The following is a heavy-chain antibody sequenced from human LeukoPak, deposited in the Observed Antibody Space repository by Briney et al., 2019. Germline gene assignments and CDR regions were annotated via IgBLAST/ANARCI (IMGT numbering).Heavy chain of an antibody. CDR2: IYHTGST. CDR3: ARGGVVPTTPRFDP. J-gene: IGHJ5*02. D-gene: IGHD1-1*01. V-gene: IGHV4-31*03. Sequence: SETLSLTCTVSHGSIRSGGYYWSWLRQHPEKGLEWIGHIYHTGSTHYNASLKSRLTMSVDTSRNQFSLRLDSVTVADTAVYYCARGGVVPTTPRFDPWGQGTLVIVSS. CDR1: HGSIRSGGYY.